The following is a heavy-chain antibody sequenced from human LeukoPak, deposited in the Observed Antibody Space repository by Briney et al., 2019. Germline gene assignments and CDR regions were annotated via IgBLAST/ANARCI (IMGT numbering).Heavy chain of an antibody. CDR2: INPSGGST. J-gene: IGHJ4*02. CDR3: ARVGYCSSTSCYKAYYFDY. Sequence: ASVKVSCKASGYTFTSYYMHWVRQAPGQGLEWMGIINPSGGSTSYAQKFQGRVTMTRDTSTSTVCMELSSLRSEDTAVYYCARVGYCSSTSCYKAYYFDYWGQGTLVTVSS. V-gene: IGHV1-46*01. CDR1: GYTFTSYY. D-gene: IGHD2-2*02.